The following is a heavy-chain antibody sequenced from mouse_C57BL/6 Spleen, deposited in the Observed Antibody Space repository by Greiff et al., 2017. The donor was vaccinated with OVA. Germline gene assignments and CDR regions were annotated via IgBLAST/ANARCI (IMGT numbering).Heavy chain of an antibody. Sequence: VQLQQSGPGLVAPSQSLSITCTVSGFSLTSYGLDWVRQPPGKGLEWLGVIRGGGSTNNNSAPMSRLSISTDNSKSQVFLKMNSLQTADTAMYYCAIYDYDGDYAMDYWGQGTSVTVSS. V-gene: IGHV2-9*01. J-gene: IGHJ4*01. CDR3: AIYDYDGDYAMDY. CDR1: GFSLTSYG. CDR2: IRGGGST. D-gene: IGHD2-4*01.